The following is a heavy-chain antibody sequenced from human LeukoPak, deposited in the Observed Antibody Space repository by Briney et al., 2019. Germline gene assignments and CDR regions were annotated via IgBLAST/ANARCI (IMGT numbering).Heavy chain of an antibody. CDR3: ARDSGPPPTGQLPDY. CDR2: IWYDGSNK. Sequence: GRSLRLSCAASGFTFSSYGMHWARQAPGKGLEWVAVIWYDGSNKYYADSVKGRFTISRDNSKNTLYLQMNSLRAEDTAVYYCARDSGPPPTGQLPDYWGQGTLVTVSS. CDR1: GFTFSSYG. J-gene: IGHJ4*02. D-gene: IGHD2-2*01. V-gene: IGHV3-33*01.